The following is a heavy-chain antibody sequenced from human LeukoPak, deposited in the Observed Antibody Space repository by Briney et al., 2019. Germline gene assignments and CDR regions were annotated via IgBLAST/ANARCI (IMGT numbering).Heavy chain of an antibody. Sequence: GASVKVSCKASGYTFTGYYMHWVRQAPGQGLEWMGWINPNSGGTNYAQKFQGRVTMTRDTSISTAYMELSRLRSDDTVVYYCARVGLGIVVVTATVYFDYWGQGTLVTVSS. J-gene: IGHJ4*02. CDR3: ARVGLGIVVVTATVYFDY. D-gene: IGHD2-21*02. V-gene: IGHV1-2*02. CDR1: GYTFTGYY. CDR2: INPNSGGT.